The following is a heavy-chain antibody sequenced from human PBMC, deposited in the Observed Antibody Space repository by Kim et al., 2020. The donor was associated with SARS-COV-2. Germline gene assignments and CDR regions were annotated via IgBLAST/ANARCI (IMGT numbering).Heavy chain of an antibody. J-gene: IGHJ4*02. CDR1: GYTFTSYT. D-gene: IGHD1-26*01. Sequence: ASVKVSCKASGYTFTSYTIHWVRQAPGQRLEWMGWINVGNGNTKNSQKFQGRVTITRYTSASTAYMEVSSLSSEDTAVYYCARLASGSLDYWGQGTLVTV. CDR2: INVGNGNT. V-gene: IGHV1-3*01. CDR3: ARLASGSLDY.